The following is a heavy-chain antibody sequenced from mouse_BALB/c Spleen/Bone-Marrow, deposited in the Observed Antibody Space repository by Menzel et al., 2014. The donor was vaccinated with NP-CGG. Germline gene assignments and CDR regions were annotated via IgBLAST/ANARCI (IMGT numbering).Heavy chain of an antibody. Sequence: VQLQQSGAELVMPGASVKMSCKASGYTFTDYWMHWVKRRSGQGVEWIGAIDTSDSYTSYNQKFKGKATLTVDETSSTTYMRLSSLTSEDSAVYYCARDYYGRGWYIDVWGAGTTVTVSS. D-gene: IGHD1-1*01. CDR1: GYTFTDYW. CDR2: IDTSDSYT. V-gene: IGHV1-69*01. CDR3: ARDYYGRGWYIDV. J-gene: IGHJ1*01.